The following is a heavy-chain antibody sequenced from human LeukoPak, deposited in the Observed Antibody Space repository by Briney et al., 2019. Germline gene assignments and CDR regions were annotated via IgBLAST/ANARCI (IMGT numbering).Heavy chain of an antibody. CDR2: ISGSGDST. CDR1: GFTFSSYA. Sequence: GGSLRLSCAASGFTFSSYAMSWVRQAPGKGLEWVSAISGSGDSTYYADSVKGRFTISRDNSKNTLYLQMNSLRAEDTAVYYCAKAEEGDLSYYFDYWGQGTLVTVSS. V-gene: IGHV3-23*01. J-gene: IGHJ4*02. CDR3: AKAEEGDLSYYFDY. D-gene: IGHD3-10*01.